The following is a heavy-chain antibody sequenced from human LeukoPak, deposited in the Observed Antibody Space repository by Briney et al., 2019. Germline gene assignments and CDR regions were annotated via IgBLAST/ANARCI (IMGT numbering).Heavy chain of an antibody. J-gene: IGHJ5*02. CDR3: AKAGTLGYCSSTSCPFDP. V-gene: IGHV3-9*01. CDR1: GFTFDDYA. CDR2: ISWNSGSI. Sequence: LSGRSLRLSCAASGFTFDDYAVHWVRQAPGKGLEWVSGISWNSGSIGYADSVKGRFTISRDNAKNSLYLQMNSLRAEDTALYYCAKAGTLGYCSSTSCPFDPWGQGTLVTVSS. D-gene: IGHD2-2*01.